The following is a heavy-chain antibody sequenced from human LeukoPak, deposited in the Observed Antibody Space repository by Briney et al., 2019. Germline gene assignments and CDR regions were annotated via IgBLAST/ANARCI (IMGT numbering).Heavy chain of an antibody. CDR2: INHSGST. CDR1: GGSFIGYY. CDR3: ARDQVVATIYSDYYYYMNV. D-gene: IGHD5-12*01. J-gene: IGHJ6*03. V-gene: IGHV4-34*01. Sequence: SETLSITCAVYGGSFIGYYWSWIRQPPGKGLEWIGEINHSGSTNYNPSLKSRVTISVDTSKNQFSLKLSSVTAADTAVYYCARDQVVATIYSDYYYYMNVWGKGTTVTVSS.